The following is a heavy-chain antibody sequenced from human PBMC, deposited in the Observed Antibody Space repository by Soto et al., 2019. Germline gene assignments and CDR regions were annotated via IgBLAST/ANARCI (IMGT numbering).Heavy chain of an antibody. CDR1: GFIFSDYY. J-gene: IGHJ6*02. CDR3: ARYDVSYYGVDV. D-gene: IGHD3-3*01. CDR2: ISTSATYT. V-gene: IGHV3-11*03. Sequence: GGSLRLSCAASGFIFSDYYMSWIRQAPGKGLEWLSYISTSATYTNYADSVKGRFTISRDNAKNSLYLQMNSLRAEDTAVYYCARYDVSYYGVDVWGQGTTVTVSS.